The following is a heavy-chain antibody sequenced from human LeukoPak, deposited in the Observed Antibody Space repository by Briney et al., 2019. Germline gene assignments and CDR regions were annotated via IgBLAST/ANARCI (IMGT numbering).Heavy chain of an antibody. Sequence: GGSLRLSCSASGFTFSRYAMHWVRQAPGKGLEYVSAISSNGGSTYYADSVKGRFTISRDNSKNTLYLQMSSLRAGDTAVYYCARDHPSLYFDYWGQGTLVTVSS. CDR2: ISSNGGST. J-gene: IGHJ4*02. CDR1: GFTFSRYA. V-gene: IGHV3-64D*06. CDR3: ARDHPSLYFDY.